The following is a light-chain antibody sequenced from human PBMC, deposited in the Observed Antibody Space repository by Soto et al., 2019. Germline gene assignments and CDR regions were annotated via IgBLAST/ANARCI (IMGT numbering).Light chain of an antibody. V-gene: IGKV1-33*01. CDR3: QQYDSYLRT. J-gene: IGKJ1*01. Sequence: DIQMTQSPSSLSASVGDRVTVACQANQDSSNCLDCYQQTPGKAPKLLISDASNLETGVPSRFSGSGSGTEFTLTISGLQPDDFVTYYCQQYDSYLRTFGQGTKVDNK. CDR2: DAS. CDR1: QDSSNC.